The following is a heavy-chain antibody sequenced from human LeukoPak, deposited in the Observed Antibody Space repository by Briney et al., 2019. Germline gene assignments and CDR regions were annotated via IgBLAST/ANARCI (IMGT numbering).Heavy chain of an antibody. CDR2: ISAYNGNT. D-gene: IGHD6-13*01. CDR3: ASGDIGSLGSSWYDRAFDY. Sequence: ASVKVSCKASGYTFTSYGISWVRQAPGQGLEWMGWISAYNGNTNYTQKLQGTVTMTTDTSTSTAYMELRSLRSDDTAVYYCASGDIGSLGSSWYDRAFDYWGQGTLVTVSS. V-gene: IGHV1-18*01. CDR1: GYTFTSYG. J-gene: IGHJ4*02.